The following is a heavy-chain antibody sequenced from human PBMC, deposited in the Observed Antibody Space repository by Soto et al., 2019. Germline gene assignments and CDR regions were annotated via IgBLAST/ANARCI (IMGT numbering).Heavy chain of an antibody. CDR3: ATALYLQKAFDY. CDR1: GFTFSSYS. V-gene: IGHV3-21*01. CDR2: ISSSSSYI. J-gene: IGHJ4*02. D-gene: IGHD2-2*02. Sequence: PGGSLRLSCAASGFTFSSYSMNWVRQAPGKGLEWVSSISSSSSYIYYADSVKGRFTISRDNAKNSLYLQMNSLRAEDTAVYYFATALYLQKAFDYWGQGTLVTVSS.